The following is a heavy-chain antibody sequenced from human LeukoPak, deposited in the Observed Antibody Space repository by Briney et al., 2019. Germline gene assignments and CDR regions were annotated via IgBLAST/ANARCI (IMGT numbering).Heavy chain of an antibody. Sequence: GESLKISCKASGLSFTNYWIGWVRQMPGTGLEWMGIIYPCEADTRYCPSFQGQVTMSADKSISTGYLQWSSLKASKTARYYCARLSAVVVTAVVVTATYFDYWGQGTLLTVSS. CDR2: IYPCEADT. D-gene: IGHD2-21*02. V-gene: IGHV5-51*01. CDR3: ARLSAVVVTAVVVTATYFDY. J-gene: IGHJ4*02. CDR1: GLSFTNYW.